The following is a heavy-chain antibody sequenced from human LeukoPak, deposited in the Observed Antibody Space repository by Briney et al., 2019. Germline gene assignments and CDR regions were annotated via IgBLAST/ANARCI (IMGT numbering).Heavy chain of an antibody. Sequence: PGGSLRLSCAASGFIFSSYGMHWVRQVPGKGLEWVAVISYDGRNKHYVDSVKGRFIISRDNSKNTLYLQMNSLRGEDTAVYYCATGLRFLEPYWGQGTLVTVSS. CDR2: ISYDGRNK. J-gene: IGHJ4*02. CDR1: GFIFSSYG. D-gene: IGHD3-3*01. V-gene: IGHV3-30*03. CDR3: ATGLRFLEPY.